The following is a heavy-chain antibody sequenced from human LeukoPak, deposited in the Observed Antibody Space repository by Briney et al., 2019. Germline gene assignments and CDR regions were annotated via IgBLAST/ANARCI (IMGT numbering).Heavy chain of an antibody. Sequence: GGSLRLSCAVSGFSVTNNYMSWVRQAPGKGLEWVSVFYVGGATYYADSVKGRFTISRDNSKNTLYLQMNSLRTEDTAVYYCAKGVSSSWSNDAFDIWGQGTMVTVSS. CDR1: GFSVTNNY. CDR3: AKGVSSSWSNDAFDI. V-gene: IGHV3-53*05. CDR2: FYVGGAT. J-gene: IGHJ3*02. D-gene: IGHD6-13*01.